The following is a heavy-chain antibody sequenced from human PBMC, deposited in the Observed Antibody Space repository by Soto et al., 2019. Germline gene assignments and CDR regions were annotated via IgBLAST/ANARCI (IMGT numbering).Heavy chain of an antibody. Sequence: GESLKISCKGSGYSFTSYWIGWVRQMPGKGLEWMGIIYPGDSDTRYSPSFQGQVTISADKSISTAYLQWSSLKASDTAMYYCATTVLIAAPYYYYGMAVCGQGNTVTVSS. CDR3: ATTVLIAAPYYYYGMAV. J-gene: IGHJ6*02. CDR2: IYPGDSDT. D-gene: IGHD6-13*01. V-gene: IGHV5-51*01. CDR1: GYSFTSYW.